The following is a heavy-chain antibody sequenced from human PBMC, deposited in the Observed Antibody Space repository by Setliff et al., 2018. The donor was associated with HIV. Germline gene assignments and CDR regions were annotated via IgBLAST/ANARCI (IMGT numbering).Heavy chain of an antibody. D-gene: IGHD3-3*01. J-gene: IGHJ4*02. CDR2: IHFSGTT. Sequence: KPSETLSLTCTVSGGFSISNTDYWGWIRQSPGKGLEWIGNIHFSGTTYYNPSLKSRVTMFVATSKQQFFLSLASVTAVDTALYYCARPSLGIGGGSIFDLWGQGLLVTVSS. CDR3: ARPSLGIGGGSIFDL. CDR1: GGFSISNTDY. V-gene: IGHV4-39*01.